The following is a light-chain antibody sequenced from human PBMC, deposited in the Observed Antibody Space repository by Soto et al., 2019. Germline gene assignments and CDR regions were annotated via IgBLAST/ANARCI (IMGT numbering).Light chain of an antibody. Sequence: ESVLTPAPGTLSLSPGERATLSCRASQSVSTNYLAWYQQKPGRAPRLLIYGASSRGTGIPGRFSGSGSGTDFTLTISRLEPEDFAVYYCQQYGSSPSITFGQGTRLEIK. CDR2: GAS. CDR1: QSVSTNY. CDR3: QQYGSSPSIT. V-gene: IGKV3-20*01. J-gene: IGKJ5*01.